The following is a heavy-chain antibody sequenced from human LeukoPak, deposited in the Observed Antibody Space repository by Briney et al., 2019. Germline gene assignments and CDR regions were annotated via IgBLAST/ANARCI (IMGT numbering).Heavy chain of an antibody. CDR3: AKIGASGSYYYYYYMDV. V-gene: IGHV3-23*01. CDR2: ISGSGGST. CDR1: GFTVSSNY. D-gene: IGHD3-10*01. Sequence: GGSLRLSCAASGFTVSSNYMSWVRQAPGKGLEWVSAISGSGGSTYYADSVKGRLTISRDNSKNTLYLQMNSLRAEDTAVYYCAKIGASGSYYYYYYMDVWGKGTTVTISS. J-gene: IGHJ6*03.